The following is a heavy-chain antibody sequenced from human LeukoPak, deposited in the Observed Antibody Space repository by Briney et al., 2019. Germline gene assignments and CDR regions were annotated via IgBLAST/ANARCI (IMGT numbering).Heavy chain of an antibody. Sequence: SETLSLTCAVSGGSISSGGYSWSWIRQPPGKGLEWIGYIYHSGSTYYNPSLKSRVTISVDRSKNQFSLKLSSVTAADTAVYYCARGGLWFGPYDYWAREPWSPSPQ. V-gene: IGHV4-30-2*01. CDR2: IYHSGST. D-gene: IGHD3-10*01. CDR3: ARGGLWFGPYDY. J-gene: IGHJ4*02. CDR1: GGSISSGGYS.